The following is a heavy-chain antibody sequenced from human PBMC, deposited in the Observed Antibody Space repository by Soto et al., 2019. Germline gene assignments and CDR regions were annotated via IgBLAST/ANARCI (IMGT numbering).Heavy chain of an antibody. D-gene: IGHD2-8*02. J-gene: IGHJ4*02. Sequence: EVQLVESGGGLVQPGESLGLSCAASGFTFSSYLMTWVRQAPGKGLEWVANIKQDGSEKNYADSVEGRFTISRDNAKNSLYMQMNSLRAEATAVYSCARGGGVFDSWGQGTLVTVSS. CDR2: IKQDGSEK. V-gene: IGHV3-7*01. CDR1: GFTFSSYL. CDR3: ARGGGVFDS.